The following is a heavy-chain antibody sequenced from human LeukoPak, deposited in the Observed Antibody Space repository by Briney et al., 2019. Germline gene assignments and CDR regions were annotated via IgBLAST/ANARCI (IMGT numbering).Heavy chain of an antibody. D-gene: IGHD3-10*01. J-gene: IGHJ6*02. CDR3: ARDLLLWFGECYGMDV. V-gene: IGHV3-23*01. CDR1: GFTFSSYA. CDR2: ISGSGGST. Sequence: PGGSLRLSCAASGFTFSSYAMSWVRQAPGKGLEWVSAISGSGGSTYYADSVKGRFTISRDNSKNTLYLQMNSLRAEDTAVYYCARDLLLWFGECYGMDVWGQGTTVTVSS.